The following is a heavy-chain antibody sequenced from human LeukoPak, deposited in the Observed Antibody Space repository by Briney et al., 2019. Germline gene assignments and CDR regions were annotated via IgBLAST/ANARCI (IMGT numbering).Heavy chain of an antibody. CDR3: AREYWSYCSSTSCYSSWFDP. CDR2: INPNRGGT. CDR1: GYTFTGYY. Sequence: ASVKVSCKASGYTFTGYYMHWVRQAPGQGLEWMGWINPNRGGTNYAQKFQGRVTMTRDTSISTAYMELSRLRSDDTAVYYCAREYWSYCSSTSCYSSWFDPWGQGTLVTVSS. V-gene: IGHV1-2*02. J-gene: IGHJ5*02. D-gene: IGHD2-2*01.